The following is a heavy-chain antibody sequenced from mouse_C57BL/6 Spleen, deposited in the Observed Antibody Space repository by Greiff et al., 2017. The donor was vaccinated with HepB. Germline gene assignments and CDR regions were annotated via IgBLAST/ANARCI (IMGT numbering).Heavy chain of an antibody. CDR3: TEFSYYGSSCY. D-gene: IGHD1-1*01. V-gene: IGHV6-3*01. CDR2: IRLKSDNYAT. J-gene: IGHJ2*01. CDR1: GFTFSNYW. Sequence: EVKLQESGGGLVQPGGSMKLSCVASGFTFSNYWMNWVRQSPVKGLEWVAQIRLKSDNYATHYAESVKGRFTISRDDSKSSVYLQMNNLRAEDTGIYYCTEFSYYGSSCYWGQGTTLTVSS.